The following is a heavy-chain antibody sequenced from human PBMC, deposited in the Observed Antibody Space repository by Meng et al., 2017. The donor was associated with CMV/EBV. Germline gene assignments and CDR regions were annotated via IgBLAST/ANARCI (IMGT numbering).Heavy chain of an antibody. CDR1: EFTFSSFG. Sequence: GESLKISCAASEFTFSSFGMHWVRQPPGKGLEWVAFIRYDGSNKKYGDSVKGRFTISRDNSKNTLYLQMNSLRAEDTAVYYCARESTIFGVVIPNYYYYGMDVWGQGTTVTVSS. J-gene: IGHJ6*02. V-gene: IGHV3-30*02. D-gene: IGHD3-3*01. CDR2: IRYDGSNK. CDR3: ARESTIFGVVIPNYYYYGMDV.